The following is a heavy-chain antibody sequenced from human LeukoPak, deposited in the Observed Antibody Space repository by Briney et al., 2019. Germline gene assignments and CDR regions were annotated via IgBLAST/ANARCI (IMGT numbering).Heavy chain of an antibody. CDR3: AKGHIDSGSHYYFNY. D-gene: IGHD3-22*01. V-gene: IGHV3-23*01. Sequence: PGGSLRLSCAASGFTFSSYAMTWARQAPGKGLEWVSAITGRGDSTSFADSVKGRFTISRDNSRNTLYLQMNSLRAEDTALYYCAKGHIDSGSHYYFNYWGQGTLVTVSS. CDR1: GFTFSSYA. J-gene: IGHJ4*02. CDR2: ITGRGDST.